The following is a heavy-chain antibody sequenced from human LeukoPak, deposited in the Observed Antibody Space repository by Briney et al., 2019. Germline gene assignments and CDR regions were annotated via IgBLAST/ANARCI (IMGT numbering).Heavy chain of an antibody. D-gene: IGHD1-1*01. CDR1: GYTFTGYY. V-gene: IGHV1-2*02. CDR2: INPKRGGT. CDR3: ARHMTTANNWFDP. J-gene: IGHJ5*02. Sequence: ASVNVSCKASGYTFTGYYMHWVRPAAGQGLEWMGWINPKRGGTNYEQKFQGRVIMTRDPPISTAYMELSRLTSDDTAVYYCARHMTTANNWFDPWGQGPLVTVSS.